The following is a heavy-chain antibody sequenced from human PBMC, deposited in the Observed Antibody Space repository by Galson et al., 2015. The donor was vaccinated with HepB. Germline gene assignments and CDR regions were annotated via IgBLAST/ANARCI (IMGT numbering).Heavy chain of an antibody. Sequence: SVKVSCKASGYTFTSYGISWVRQAPGQGLEWMGWISAYNGNTNYAQKLQGRVTMTTDTSTSTAYMELRSLRSDDTAVYYCARDLGVIAAAGKGVGNWFDPWGQGTLVTVSS. CDR1: GYTFTSYG. CDR2: ISAYNGNT. V-gene: IGHV1-18*01. D-gene: IGHD6-13*01. J-gene: IGHJ5*02. CDR3: ARDLGVIAAAGKGVGNWFDP.